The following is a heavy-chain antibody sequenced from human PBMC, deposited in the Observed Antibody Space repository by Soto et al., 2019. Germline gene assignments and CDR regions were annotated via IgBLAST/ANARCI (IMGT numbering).Heavy chain of an antibody. CDR1: GGTFSSYT. J-gene: IGHJ6*02. CDR3: ATQLGRYYYGMDF. V-gene: IGHV1-69*02. D-gene: IGHD2-2*01. Sequence: QVQLVQSGAEVTKPGSPVKVSCKASGGTFSSYTISWVRQAPGQGLEWMGRIIPILGIANYSQKFQGRVTITADKATSKTYMELSSLRSEDTAVYYYATQLGRYYYGMDFWGQGTTVTVSS. CDR2: IIPILGIA.